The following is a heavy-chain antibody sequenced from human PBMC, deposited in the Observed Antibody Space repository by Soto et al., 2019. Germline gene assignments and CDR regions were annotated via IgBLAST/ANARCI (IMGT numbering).Heavy chain of an antibody. J-gene: IGHJ3*01. Sequence: QITLQESGPSQVRPTETLTLTCTFSGFSLITIGVAVGWIRQPPGKALEWLALIYWDDDKRYSPSLKSRLTITKDISRNQVVLTLPNMDPVDTATYYCAHTHSFITMVRGENAFDVWGRGTMVTVSS. D-gene: IGHD3-10*01. CDR3: AHTHSFITMVRGENAFDV. CDR1: GFSLITIGVA. V-gene: IGHV2-5*02. CDR2: IYWDDDK.